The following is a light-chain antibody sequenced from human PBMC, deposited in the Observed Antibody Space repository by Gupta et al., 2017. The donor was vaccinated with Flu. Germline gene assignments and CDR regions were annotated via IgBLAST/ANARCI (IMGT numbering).Light chain of an antibody. V-gene: IGLV1-47*01. CDR2: RND. CDR3: ATWDATMSGRV. J-gene: IGLJ1*01. CDR1: SANIGSNN. Sequence: QSVLTQPPSASGTPGQRVTTPCPGSSANIGSNNVYWYQHLPGTAPKLLNYRNDQQRSGVPARFSGAKSGTTGSLAISGLRYEEEADDYCATWDATMSGRVFGTGTKVTVL.